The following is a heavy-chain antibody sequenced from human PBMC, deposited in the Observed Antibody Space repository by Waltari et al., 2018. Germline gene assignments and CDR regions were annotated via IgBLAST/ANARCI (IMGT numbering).Heavy chain of an antibody. CDR3: AKDAGASGRYYFSYFDY. CDR1: GFTFGSPG. Sequence: QVQLVESGGGVVQPGRSLRLSCAASGFTFGSPGLHCVRQAPGKGLGWVALISYDGSNKYYADSVKGRFTISRDNSKNTLYLQMNSLRAEDTAVYYCAKDAGASGRYYFSYFDYWGQGTLVTVSS. CDR2: ISYDGSNK. V-gene: IGHV3-30*18. D-gene: IGHD1-26*01. J-gene: IGHJ4*02.